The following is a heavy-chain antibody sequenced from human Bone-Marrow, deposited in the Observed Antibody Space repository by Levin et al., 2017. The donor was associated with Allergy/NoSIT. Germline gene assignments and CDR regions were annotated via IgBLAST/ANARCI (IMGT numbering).Heavy chain of an antibody. D-gene: IGHD6-19*01. CDR3: ATTQYSSGWGGAFDF. CDR2: IGGGGSSE. Sequence: PGGSLRLSCAGTQFTFDDYAMSWVRQAPGKGLEWVSSIGGGGSSEYYAASVKGRFSISRDNSKNMLFLQMNSLRAEDTGIYYCATTQYSSGWGGAFDFWGQGTVVTVSP. V-gene: IGHV3-23*01. J-gene: IGHJ3*01. CDR1: QFTFDDYA.